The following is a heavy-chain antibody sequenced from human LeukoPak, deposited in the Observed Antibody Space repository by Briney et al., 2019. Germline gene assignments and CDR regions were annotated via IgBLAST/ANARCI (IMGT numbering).Heavy chain of an antibody. CDR2: IIPIFGTA. CDR1: GGTFSSYA. V-gene: IGHV1-69*06. Sequence: SVKVSCKASGGTFSSYAISWVRQAPGQGLEWMGGIIPIFGTANYAQKFQGRVTITADKSTSTAYMELSSLRSEDTAVYYCASVRMGATPFDYWGQGTLVTVSS. D-gene: IGHD2-8*01. CDR3: ASVRMGATPFDY. J-gene: IGHJ4*02.